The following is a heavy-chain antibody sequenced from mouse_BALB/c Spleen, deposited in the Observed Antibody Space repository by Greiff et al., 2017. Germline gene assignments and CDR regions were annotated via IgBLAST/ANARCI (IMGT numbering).Heavy chain of an antibody. D-gene: IGHD2-1*01. CDR1: GYTFSSYW. Sequence: QVQLQQSGAELTKPGASVKISCKATGYTFSSYWIEWVKQRPGHGLEWIGEILPGSGSTNYNEKFKGKATFTADTSSNTAYMQLSSLTSEDSAVYYCASGNGAMDYGGQGTSVTVSS. J-gene: IGHJ4*01. CDR3: ASGNGAMDY. V-gene: IGHV1-9*01. CDR2: ILPGSGST.